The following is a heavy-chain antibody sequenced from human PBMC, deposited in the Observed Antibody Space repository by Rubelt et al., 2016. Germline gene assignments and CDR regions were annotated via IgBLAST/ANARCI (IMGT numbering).Heavy chain of an antibody. V-gene: IGHV4-39*07. CDR1: GGSISSSSYY. Sequence: QLQLQESGPGLVKPSETLSLTCTVSGGSISSSSYYWGWIRQPPGKGLEWTGEINHSGSTIYNPSLKSRVTISVDTSKNQFPLKLSSVTAADSAVYYCAREGGVSGSYFFDYWGQGTLVTVSS. CDR2: INHSGST. D-gene: IGHD3-10*01. J-gene: IGHJ4*02. CDR3: AREGGVSGSYFFDY.